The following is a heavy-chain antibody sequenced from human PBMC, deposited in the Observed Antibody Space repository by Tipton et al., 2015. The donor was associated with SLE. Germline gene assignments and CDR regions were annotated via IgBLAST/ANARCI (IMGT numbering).Heavy chain of an antibody. CDR1: GFTFSTYS. V-gene: IGHV3-48*01. CDR2: ISSSSSTI. Sequence: SLRLSCAASGFTFSTYSMNWVRQAPGKGLEWVSYISSSSSTIYYADSVKGRFTISRDNAKNSLYLQMNSLRAEDTAVYYCARDLSSSSWYYYYAMDVWGQGTTVTVSS. D-gene: IGHD6-13*01. J-gene: IGHJ6*02. CDR3: ARDLSSSSWYYYYAMDV.